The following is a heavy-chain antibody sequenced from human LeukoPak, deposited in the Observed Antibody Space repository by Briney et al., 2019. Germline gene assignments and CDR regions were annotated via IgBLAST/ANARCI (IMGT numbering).Heavy chain of an antibody. Sequence: GGSLRLSCAASGFTFSSYDMHWVRQAPGKGLEWVAFISYDGSNKYYADSVKGRFTISRDNSKITLYLQMNSLRAEDTAVYYCERGGSLLVSFDYWGQGTLVTVSS. J-gene: IGHJ4*02. D-gene: IGHD5/OR15-5a*01. V-gene: IGHV3-30-3*01. CDR3: ERGGSLLVSFDY. CDR2: ISYDGSNK. CDR1: GFTFSSYD.